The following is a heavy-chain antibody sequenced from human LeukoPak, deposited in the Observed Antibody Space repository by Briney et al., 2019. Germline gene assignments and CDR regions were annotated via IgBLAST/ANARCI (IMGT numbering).Heavy chain of an antibody. CDR3: ARDQRRLRFLEWFQNWFDP. Sequence: SETLSLTCTVSGGLISISTYYWGWIRQPPGKGLEWIGSIYYSGSTYYNPSLKSRVTISVDTSKNQFSLKLSSVTAADTAVYYCARDQRRLRFLEWFQNWFDPWGQGTLVTVSS. CDR2: IYYSGST. V-gene: IGHV4-39*07. D-gene: IGHD3-3*01. J-gene: IGHJ5*02. CDR1: GGLISISTYY.